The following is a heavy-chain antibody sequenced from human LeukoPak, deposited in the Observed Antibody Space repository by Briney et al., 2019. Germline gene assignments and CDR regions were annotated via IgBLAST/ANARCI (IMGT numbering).Heavy chain of an antibody. D-gene: IGHD4-23*01. CDR3: ASLHGCKGQYYFDS. CDR1: GGSISSYY. J-gene: IGHJ4*02. CDR2: ISTSGST. Sequence: SETLSLTCTVSGGSISSYYWSWIRQPPGKGKEWIGYISTSGSTNSNPSLKSRVTISLDTSKNQFSRNLSSVAARDTALHYFASLHGCKGQYYFDSWGQGNLVTVSS. V-gene: IGHV4-4*09.